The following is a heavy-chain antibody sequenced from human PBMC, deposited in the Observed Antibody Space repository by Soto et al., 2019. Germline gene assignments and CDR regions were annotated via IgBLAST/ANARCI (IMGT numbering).Heavy chain of an antibody. CDR3: PRDYRSRPRNWLHT. CDR2: IYYSGRT. Sequence: SETLSLTCSVSGGSINSSRYFWGGVRQPPGHGLEWLGRIYYSGRTYYNPALRSRVTISVDTYKNQFSLKLSSVTAADTDVFYCPRDYRSRPRNWLHTWGPGTLVNVSS. J-gene: IGHJ5*02. V-gene: IGHV4-39*02. CDR1: GGSINSSRYF. D-gene: IGHD6-19*01.